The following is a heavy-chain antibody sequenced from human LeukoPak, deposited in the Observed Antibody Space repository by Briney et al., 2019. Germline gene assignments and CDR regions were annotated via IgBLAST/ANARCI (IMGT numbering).Heavy chain of an antibody. CDR2: IRYDGSNK. Sequence: GRSLRLSCAASGFTFSSYGMHWVRQAPGKGLEWVAFIRYDGSNKYYADSVMGRFTISRDNSKNTLYLQRNSLRVEDTAVYYCARGFNWNDEGAFDYWGQGTLVTVSS. V-gene: IGHV3-30*02. D-gene: IGHD1-20*01. J-gene: IGHJ4*02. CDR1: GFTFSSYG. CDR3: ARGFNWNDEGAFDY.